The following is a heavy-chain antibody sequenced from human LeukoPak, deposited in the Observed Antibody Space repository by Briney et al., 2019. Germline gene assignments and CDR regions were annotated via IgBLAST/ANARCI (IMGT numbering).Heavy chain of an antibody. CDR3: AGAREDYGELIWAFDI. CDR2: INPSGGST. CDR1: GYTFTSYY. D-gene: IGHD3-10*01. J-gene: IGHJ3*02. Sequence: ASVKVSCKASGYTFTSYYMHWVRQAPGQGLEWMGIINPSGGSTSYAQKFQGRVTMTRDTSTSTVYMELSSLRSEDTAVYYCAGAREDYGELIWAFDIWGQGTMVTVSS. V-gene: IGHV1-46*01.